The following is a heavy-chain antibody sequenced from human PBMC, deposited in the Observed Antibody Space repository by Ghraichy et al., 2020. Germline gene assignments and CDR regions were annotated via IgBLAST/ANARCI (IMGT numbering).Heavy chain of an antibody. V-gene: IGHV4-31*02. D-gene: IGHD3-3*01. J-gene: IGHJ6*02. Sequence: SETLSLTWIVSGVSISSGGDHWSGIRQNPGKGLEWIGYIDYSGGTYYNVYLKSRVIISVDTSKNQVSLNLSSVTAAGTAIYYCARDGRGVSNFYYYGLGVWGQGTTVTVSS. CDR1: GVSISSGGDH. CDR3: ARDGRGVSNFYYYGLGV. CDR2: IDYSGGT.